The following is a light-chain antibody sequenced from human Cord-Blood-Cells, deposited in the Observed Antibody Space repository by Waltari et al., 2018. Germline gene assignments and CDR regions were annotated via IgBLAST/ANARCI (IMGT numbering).Light chain of an antibody. CDR1: QSISCW. Sequence: DIQMTQSPYTLSASVGDRVTITCRASQSISCWLAWYQQIPGKAPKLLIYDASRLESGVPSRFSGSGSATEFPLTISRLQPDDFVTYCCQQYTCMTFGQGTKVEIK. V-gene: IGKV1-5*01. CDR2: DAS. J-gene: IGKJ1*01. CDR3: QQYTCMT.